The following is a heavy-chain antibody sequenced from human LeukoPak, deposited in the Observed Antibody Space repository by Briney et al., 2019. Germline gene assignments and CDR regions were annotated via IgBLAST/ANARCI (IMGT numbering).Heavy chain of an antibody. Sequence: PGGSLRLSCAASGFSFSSYWMHWVRHAPGKGLGCVSRIKGDGSYITYADSVKGRFTISRDNARNTLYLQMNGLRADDTAVYYCARVYVGTDMVDFDYWGQGTLVTVSS. CDR1: GFSFSSYW. D-gene: IGHD5-18*01. J-gene: IGHJ4*02. V-gene: IGHV3-74*01. CDR3: ARVYVGTDMVDFDY. CDR2: IKGDGSYI.